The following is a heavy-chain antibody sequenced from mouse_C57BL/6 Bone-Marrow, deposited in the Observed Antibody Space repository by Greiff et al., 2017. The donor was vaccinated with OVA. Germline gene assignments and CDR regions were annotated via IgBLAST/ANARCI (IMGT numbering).Heavy chain of an antibody. D-gene: IGHD2-1*01. V-gene: IGHV5-6*02. CDR1: GFTFSSYG. CDR3: ARRRGNRLFDY. Sequence: DVHLVESGGDLVKPGGSLKLSCAASGFTFSSYGMSWVRQTPDKRLEWVATISSGGSYTYYPDSVKGRFTISRDNAKNTLYLQMSSLKSEDTAMYYCARRRGNRLFDYWGQGTTLTVSS. CDR2: ISSGGSYT. J-gene: IGHJ2*01.